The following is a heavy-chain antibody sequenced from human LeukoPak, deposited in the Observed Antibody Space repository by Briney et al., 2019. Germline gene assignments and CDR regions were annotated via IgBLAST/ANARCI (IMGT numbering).Heavy chain of an antibody. CDR3: AEGSSGYKYGPPDY. V-gene: IGHV1-69*13. Sequence: SVKVSCKASGGTFSSYAFSWVRQAPGQGLEWMGGIIPIFGSTNYAQKFQGKVTITADESTSTAYMEVNNLRSEDTAVYFCAEGSSGYKYGPPDYWGQGTLVRVSS. J-gene: IGHJ4*02. CDR1: GGTFSSYA. CDR2: IIPIFGST. D-gene: IGHD3-22*01.